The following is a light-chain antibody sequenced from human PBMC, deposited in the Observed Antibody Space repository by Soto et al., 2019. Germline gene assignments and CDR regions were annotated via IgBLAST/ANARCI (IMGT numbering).Light chain of an antibody. J-gene: IGKJ1*01. V-gene: IGKV3-20*01. CDR3: QQYSSFSRT. CDR1: QSVSSNN. Sequence: EIVLTQSPGTLSLSPGERATLSCRASQSVSSNNLAWYQQRPGQAPRVVIYGASTRATGIPERFSGSGSGTDFTLTISRLEPEDFATFYCQQYSSFSRTFGQGTKVEIK. CDR2: GAS.